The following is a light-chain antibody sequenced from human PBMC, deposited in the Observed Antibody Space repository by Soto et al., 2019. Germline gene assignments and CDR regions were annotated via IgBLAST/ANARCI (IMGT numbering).Light chain of an antibody. Sequence: EVVLTQPPATLSLSPGDRATLSCRASQSVSSHFAWYQQKSGQAPRLLIYDASKRATGIPARFSGSGSGTEFTLTISSLQPEDFATYYCQQSYTTPVRITFGQGTRLEIK. V-gene: IGKV3-11*01. J-gene: IGKJ5*01. CDR1: QSVSSH. CDR3: QQSYTTPVRIT. CDR2: DAS.